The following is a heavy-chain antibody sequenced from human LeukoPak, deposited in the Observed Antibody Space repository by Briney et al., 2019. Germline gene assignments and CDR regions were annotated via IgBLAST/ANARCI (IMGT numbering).Heavy chain of an antibody. CDR1: GYTFTGYY. J-gene: IGHJ4*02. D-gene: IGHD3-22*01. CDR2: INPNSGGT. CDR3: ARARVDYYDSKETDY. Sequence: ASVKVSCKASGYTFTGYYMHWVRQAPGQGLEWMGWINPNSGGTNYEQKFQGRVTMTRDTSISTAYMELSRLRSDDTAVYYCARARVDYYDSKETDYWGQGTLVTVSS. V-gene: IGHV1-2*02.